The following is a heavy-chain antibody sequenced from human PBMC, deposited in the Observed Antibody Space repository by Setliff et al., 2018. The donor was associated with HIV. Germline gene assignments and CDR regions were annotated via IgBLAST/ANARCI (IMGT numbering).Heavy chain of an antibody. Sequence: SETLSLTCTVSGDSITNDDYYWGWIRQPPGKGLEWIGEMNHSGYTTYNPSLKSRVTISVDTTKNQFSLKLNTVTAADTAIYYCFLEVPLMMGTTPPLWGQRTLVTVSS. CDR2: MNHSGYT. D-gene: IGHD1-1*01. V-gene: IGHV4-39*07. CDR3: FLEVPLMMGTTPPL. J-gene: IGHJ4*02. CDR1: GDSITNDDYY.